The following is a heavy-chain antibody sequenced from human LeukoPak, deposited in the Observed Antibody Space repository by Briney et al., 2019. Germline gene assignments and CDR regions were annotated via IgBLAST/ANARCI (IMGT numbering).Heavy chain of an antibody. J-gene: IGHJ6*03. CDR1: GGSISSYY. CDR3: ARVRVRYFDWLSSYMDV. D-gene: IGHD3-9*01. Sequence: PSETLSLTCTVSGGSISSYYWSWIRQPPGKGLEWIGYIYYSGSTNYNPSLKSRVTISVDTSKNQFSLKLSSVTAADTAVYYCARVRVRYFDWLSSYMDVWGKGTTVTVSS. CDR2: IYYSGST. V-gene: IGHV4-59*01.